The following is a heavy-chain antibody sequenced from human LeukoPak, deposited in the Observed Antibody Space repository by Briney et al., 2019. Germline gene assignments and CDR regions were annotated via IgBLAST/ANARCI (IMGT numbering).Heavy chain of an antibody. Sequence: PSETLSLTCTVSGGSISSYYWSWIRQPAGKGLEWIGRIYTSGSTNYNPSLKSRVTMSVDTSKNQFSLKLSSVTAADTAVYYCARSPRFGIANGMDVWGKGTTVTISS. CDR1: GGSISSYY. J-gene: IGHJ6*04. D-gene: IGHD6-13*01. CDR3: ARSPRFGIANGMDV. V-gene: IGHV4-4*07. CDR2: IYTSGST.